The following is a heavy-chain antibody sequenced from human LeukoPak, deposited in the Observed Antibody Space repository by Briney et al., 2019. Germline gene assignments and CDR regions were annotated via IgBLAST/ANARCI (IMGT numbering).Heavy chain of an antibody. Sequence: SETLSLTCAVYGGSFSGYYWSWIRQPPGKGLEWIGEINHSGSTNYNPSLKSRVTISVDTSKNQFSLKLSSVTAADTAVYYCARLPSNPKAGYEDWGQGTLVTVSS. D-gene: IGHD2-2*01. V-gene: IGHV4-34*01. J-gene: IGHJ4*02. CDR3: ARLPSNPKAGYED. CDR1: GGSFSGYY. CDR2: INHSGST.